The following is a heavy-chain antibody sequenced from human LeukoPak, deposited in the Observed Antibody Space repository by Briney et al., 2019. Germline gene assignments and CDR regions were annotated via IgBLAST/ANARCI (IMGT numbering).Heavy chain of an antibody. CDR3: ANGGEMATIINY. CDR1: EFTFSSYG. CDR2: ISYDGSNK. J-gene: IGHJ4*02. Sequence: SGGSLRLSCAASEFTFSSYGMHWVRQAPGKGLEWVAVISYDGSNKYYADSVKGRFTISRDNSKNTLYLQMNSLRAEDTAVYYCANGGEMATIINYWGQGTLVTVSS. V-gene: IGHV3-30*18. D-gene: IGHD5-24*01.